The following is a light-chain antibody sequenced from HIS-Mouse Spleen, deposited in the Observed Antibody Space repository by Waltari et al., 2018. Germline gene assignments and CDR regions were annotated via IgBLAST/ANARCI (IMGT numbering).Light chain of an antibody. Sequence: QSALTQPASVSGSPGQSITISCTGTSSDVGGYNYVSWYQQHPGKAPKLMMYEVSNRPAWVSNRFAGSKSGNTASLTISGLQAEDEADYYCSSYTSSSTLVVFGGGTKLTVL. J-gene: IGLJ2*01. V-gene: IGLV2-14*01. CDR2: EVS. CDR3: SSYTSSSTLVV. CDR1: SSDVGGYNY.